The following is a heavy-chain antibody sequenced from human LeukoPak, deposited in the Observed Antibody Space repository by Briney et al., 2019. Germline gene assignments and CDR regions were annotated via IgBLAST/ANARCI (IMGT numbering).Heavy chain of an antibody. CDR1: GFTFSSYP. V-gene: IGHV3-23*01. CDR2: ISGSGGST. Sequence: GGSLRLSCAASGFTFSSYPISWVRKAPGKGLEWVSPISGSGGSTYYADSVKGRFTISRDNSKNTLYLQMNSLRAEDTAVYYCAKDRKHDYGDYGPDYWGQGTLVTVSS. CDR3: AKDRKHDYGDYGPDY. J-gene: IGHJ4*02. D-gene: IGHD4-17*01.